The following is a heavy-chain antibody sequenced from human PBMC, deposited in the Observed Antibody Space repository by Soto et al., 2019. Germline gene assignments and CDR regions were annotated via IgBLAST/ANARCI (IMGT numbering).Heavy chain of an antibody. Sequence: PSQTLSLTCAISGDSVSNNIAAWNWIRQSPSGGLEWLGRTYYRSKWYNTYAGSVESRITINPDTSKNQFFLHLNSVTPEDTVVYYCSREGSNWFDPWGQGTLVTVSS. D-gene: IGHD1-26*01. CDR1: GDSVSNNIAA. J-gene: IGHJ5*02. V-gene: IGHV6-1*01. CDR2: TYYRSKWYN. CDR3: SREGSNWFDP.